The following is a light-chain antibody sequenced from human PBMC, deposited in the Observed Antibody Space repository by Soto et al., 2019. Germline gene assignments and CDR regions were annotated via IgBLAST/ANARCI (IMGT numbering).Light chain of an antibody. Sequence: DIVMTQSPLSLPVTPGEPASISCRSSQSLLNTNAYYYLDWYLQRPGQSPQLLIYLASTLASGVPDRLSGSGSGTDYTLKISRVEAEDVGVYYCMQALQTPYTFGQGTKLEIK. V-gene: IGKV2-28*01. CDR1: QSLLNTNAYYY. CDR2: LAS. J-gene: IGKJ2*01. CDR3: MQALQTPYT.